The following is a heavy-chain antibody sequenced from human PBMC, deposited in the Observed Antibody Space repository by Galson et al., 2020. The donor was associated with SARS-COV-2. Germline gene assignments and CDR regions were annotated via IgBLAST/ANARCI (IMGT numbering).Heavy chain of an antibody. CDR1: NGSISSDY. J-gene: IGHJ4*02. CDR3: SRYTTSSVSFDY. CDR2: FHSDGST. Sequence: SQTLSLTCSVSNGSISSDYWAWIRQTPGKGLECIVFFHSDGSTNYNPSLKSRVTISVDTSKNRFSLKLSSLTAADTAVYFCSRYTTSSVSFDYWGQGTRVTVSS. D-gene: IGHD6-6*01. V-gene: IGHV4-4*08.